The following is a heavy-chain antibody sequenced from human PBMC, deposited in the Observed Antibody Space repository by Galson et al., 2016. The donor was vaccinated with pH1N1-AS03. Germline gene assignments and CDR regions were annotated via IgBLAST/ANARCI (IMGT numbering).Heavy chain of an antibody. CDR2: ISAYSGNT. V-gene: IGHV1-18*01. CDR3: ARYLRSDFGISFVAGVQFGRY. CDR1: GYTFTNFG. Sequence: SVKVSCKASGYTFTNFGINWVRQAPGQGLEWLGWISAYSGNTDYAQSLQGRVSMTTDPSTSTAYLELTGLTSADTAIYYCARYLRSDFGISFVAGVQFGRYWGQGTLVIVSS. J-gene: IGHJ4*02. D-gene: IGHD4/OR15-4a*01.